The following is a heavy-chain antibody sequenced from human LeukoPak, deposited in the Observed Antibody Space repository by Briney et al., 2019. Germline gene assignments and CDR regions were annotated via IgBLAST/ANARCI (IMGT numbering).Heavy chain of an antibody. CDR3: ARDSGTYCSGGSCGVDI. V-gene: IGHV1-18*01. Sequence: ASVKVSCKASGYTFTSYGISWVRQAPGQGLEWMGWISAYNGNTNYAQKLQGRVTMTTDTSTSTAYMELRSLRSDDTAVYCCARDSGTYCSGGSCGVDIWGQGTMVTVSS. D-gene: IGHD2-15*01. CDR2: ISAYNGNT. CDR1: GYTFTSYG. J-gene: IGHJ3*02.